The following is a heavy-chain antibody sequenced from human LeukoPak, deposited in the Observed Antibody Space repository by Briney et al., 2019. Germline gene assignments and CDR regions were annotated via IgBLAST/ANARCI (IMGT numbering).Heavy chain of an antibody. D-gene: IGHD6-19*01. V-gene: IGHV3-23*01. J-gene: IGHJ4*02. CDR3: AKETIAVAGTPIYYFDY. CDR2: ISGSGGST. CDR1: GFTLSSYW. Sequence: GGSLRLSCSASGFTLSSYWMHWVRQAPGKGLEWVSAISGSGGSTYYADSVKGRFTISRDNSKNTLYLQMNSLRAEDTAVYYCAKETIAVAGTPIYYFDYWGQGTLVTVSS.